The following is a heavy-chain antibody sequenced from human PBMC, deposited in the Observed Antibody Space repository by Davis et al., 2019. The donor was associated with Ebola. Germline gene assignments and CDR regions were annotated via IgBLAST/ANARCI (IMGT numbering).Heavy chain of an antibody. J-gene: IGHJ4*02. Sequence: GGSLRLSCAASGFTFSSYSMNWVRQAPGKGLEWVSYISSSSSTIYYADSVKGRFTISRDNAKNSLYLQMNSLRDEDTAVYYCAKDTTEYYDILTGYIDYWGQGTLVTVSS. V-gene: IGHV3-48*02. CDR2: ISSSSSTI. D-gene: IGHD3-9*01. CDR1: GFTFSSYS. CDR3: AKDTTEYYDILTGYIDY.